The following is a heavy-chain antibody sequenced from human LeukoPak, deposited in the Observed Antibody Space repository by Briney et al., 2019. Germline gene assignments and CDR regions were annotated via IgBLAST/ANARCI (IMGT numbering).Heavy chain of an antibody. D-gene: IGHD3-22*01. V-gene: IGHV1-2*06. J-gene: IGHJ6*02. CDR3: AGEEFSRYYDSSGYYYYYYGMDV. CDR1: GYTFTGYY. Sequence: GASVKVSCKSSGYTFTGYYMHWVRQAPGQGLEWMGRINPNSGGTNYAQKFQGRVTMTRDTSISTAYMELSRLRSDDTAVYYCAGEEFSRYYDSSGYYYYYYGMDVWGQGTTVTVSS. CDR2: INPNSGGT.